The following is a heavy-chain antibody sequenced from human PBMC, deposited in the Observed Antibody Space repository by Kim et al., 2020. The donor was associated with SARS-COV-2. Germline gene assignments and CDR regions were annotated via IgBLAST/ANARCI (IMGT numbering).Heavy chain of an antibody. CDR3: ATFYHRSGSPTRYFAN. D-gene: IGHD3-10*01. Sequence: GGSLRLSCAASGFTFSDSAMSWGRQAAGGGLEWVSTISVSGDKIFYIDSVKGRFTISRDDSKNTLYPQMTSLRAEDTATYYCATFYHRSGSPTRYFANWGRGTLVTVSS. CDR2: ISVSGDKI. J-gene: IGHJ4*02. CDR1: GFTFSDSA. V-gene: IGHV3-23*01.